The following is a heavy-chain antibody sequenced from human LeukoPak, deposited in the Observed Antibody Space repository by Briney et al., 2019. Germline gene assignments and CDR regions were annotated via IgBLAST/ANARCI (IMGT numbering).Heavy chain of an antibody. CDR1: GYTFTGYY. D-gene: IGHD3-22*01. Sequence: ASVKVSCKAPGYTFTGYYMHWVRQAPGQGLEWMGRINPNSGGTNYAQKFQGRVTMTRDTSISTAYMELSRLRSDDTAVYYCARDYYDSSGYYSFDYWGQGTLVTVSS. CDR3: ARDYYDSSGYYSFDY. V-gene: IGHV1-2*06. CDR2: INPNSGGT. J-gene: IGHJ4*02.